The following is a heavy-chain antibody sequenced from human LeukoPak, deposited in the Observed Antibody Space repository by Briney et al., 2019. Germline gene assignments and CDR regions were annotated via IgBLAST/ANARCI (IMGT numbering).Heavy chain of an antibody. V-gene: IGHV4-39*01. Sequence: SETLSLTCTVSGGSINIANYFWAWIRQPPGKGLEWIGSINYGGTTYYNPSLNSRVTISVDTSKNQFSLKLSSVTAVDTAVFYCAGQRARFGEWAFESWGKGTLVTVSS. CDR3: AGQRARFGEWAFES. D-gene: IGHD3-10*01. J-gene: IGHJ4*02. CDR2: INYGGTT. CDR1: GGSINIANYF.